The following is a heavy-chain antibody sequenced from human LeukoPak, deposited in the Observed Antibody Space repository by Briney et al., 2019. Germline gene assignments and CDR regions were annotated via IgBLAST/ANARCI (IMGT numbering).Heavy chain of an antibody. CDR3: AKLPGIAAAGTGWFDP. CDR2: ISYDGSNK. CDR1: GFTFSSYA. V-gene: IGHV3-30-3*02. J-gene: IGHJ5*02. Sequence: GRSLRLSCAASGFTFSSYAMHWVRQAPGKGLEWVAVISYDGSNKYYADSVKGRFTISRDNSKNTLYLQMNSLRAEDTAVYYCAKLPGIAAAGTGWFDPWGQGTLVTVSS. D-gene: IGHD6-13*01.